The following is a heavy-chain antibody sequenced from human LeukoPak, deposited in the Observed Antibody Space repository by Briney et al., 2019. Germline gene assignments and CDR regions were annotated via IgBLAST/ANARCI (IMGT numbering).Heavy chain of an antibody. CDR1: GYSFTRHG. J-gene: IGHJ3*02. D-gene: IGHD6-19*01. V-gene: IGHV1-18*01. CDR3: AREDDTSGWYRWSPFDI. CDR2: ISAYNGNT. Sequence: ASVKVSCKASGYSFTRHGINWVRQAPGQGLEWMGWISAYNGNTNYAQKLQGRVTMTTDTSTSTAYMELRSLRSDDTAVYYCAREDDTSGWYRWSPFDIWGQGTMVTVSS.